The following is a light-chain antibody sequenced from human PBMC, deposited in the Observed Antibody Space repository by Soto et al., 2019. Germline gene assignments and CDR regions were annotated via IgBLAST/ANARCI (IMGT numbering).Light chain of an antibody. Sequence: QSVLAQPASVSGSPGQSITISCTGTSSDVGVYTLVSWYQQHPGKAPKLMIYEVSNRPSGVSNRFSGSKSGNTASLTISGLQAEDEADYYCSSYTSSSTYVFGTGTKVTVL. CDR1: SSDVGVYTL. CDR2: EVS. V-gene: IGLV2-14*01. CDR3: SSYTSSSTYV. J-gene: IGLJ1*01.